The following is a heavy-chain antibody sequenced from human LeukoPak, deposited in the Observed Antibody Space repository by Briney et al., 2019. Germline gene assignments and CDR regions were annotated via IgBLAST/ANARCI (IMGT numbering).Heavy chain of an antibody. Sequence: PGGSLRLSCAASGFTFSSYALSWVRQAPGKGLDCVSAISGSGGSTYSADSLKGRFTISRDNSKNTLYLQINSLRTDGTGVFYCARGGLGSAFDNWGQGTLVTVSS. V-gene: IGHV3-23*01. CDR3: ARGGLGSAFDN. CDR1: GFTFSSYA. J-gene: IGHJ4*02. D-gene: IGHD6-19*01. CDR2: ISGSGGST.